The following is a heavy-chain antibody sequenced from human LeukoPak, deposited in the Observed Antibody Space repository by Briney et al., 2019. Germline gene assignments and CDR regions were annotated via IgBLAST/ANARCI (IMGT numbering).Heavy chain of an antibody. V-gene: IGHV5-51*01. CDR3: AKLWGSSGWSWREPYYFDY. Sequence: GESLKISCKGSGYSFASYWIGWVRQMPGKGLEWMGIIYPGDSDTRYSPSFQGQVTISADKSISTAYLQWSSLKASDTAMYYCAKLWGSSGWSWREPYYFDYWGQGTLATVSS. J-gene: IGHJ4*02. CDR1: GYSFASYW. D-gene: IGHD6-19*01. CDR2: IYPGDSDT.